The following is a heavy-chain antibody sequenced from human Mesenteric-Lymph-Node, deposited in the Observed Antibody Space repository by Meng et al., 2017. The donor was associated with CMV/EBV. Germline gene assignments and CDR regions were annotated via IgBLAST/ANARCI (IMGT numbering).Heavy chain of an antibody. CDR3: ARGGGQFASGAGFDY. CDR2: IHTHTGNP. Sequence: FHTYAMSWVREAPGQGLEWMGWIHTHTGNPTYVRGFTGRFVFSLDTSVSTAYLQISSLKAEDTAVYYCARGGGQFASGAGFDYWGQGTLVTVSS. CDR1: FHTYA. V-gene: IGHV7-4-1*02. J-gene: IGHJ4*02. D-gene: IGHD3-10*01.